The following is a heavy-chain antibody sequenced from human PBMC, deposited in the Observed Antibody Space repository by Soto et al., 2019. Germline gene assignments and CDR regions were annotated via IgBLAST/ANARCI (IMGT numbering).Heavy chain of an antibody. V-gene: IGHV4-31*03. Sequence: QVQLQESGPGLVEPSQTLSLTCTVSGGSISSGGYYWSWIRQHPGKGLEWIGYIYYSGSTYYNPSLKSRLTISVDTSKSQFSLKLSSVTAADTAVYYCARDFTDSSGPTLGMGVWGQGTTVTVSS. J-gene: IGHJ6*02. CDR3: ARDFTDSSGPTLGMGV. CDR1: GGSISSGGYY. D-gene: IGHD6-19*01. CDR2: IYYSGST.